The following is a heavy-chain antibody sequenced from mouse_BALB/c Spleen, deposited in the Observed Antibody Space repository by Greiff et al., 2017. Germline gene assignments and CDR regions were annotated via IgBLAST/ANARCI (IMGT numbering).Heavy chain of an antibody. J-gene: IGHJ4*01. D-gene: IGHD2-1*01. Sequence: EVMLVESGGGLVKPGGSLKLSCAASGFAFSSYDMSWVRQTPEKRLEWVAYISSGGGSTYYPDTVKGRFTISRDNAKNTLYLQMSSLKSEDTAMYYCGRQIYYGNYYAMDYWGQGTSVTVSS. CDR1: GFAFSSYD. CDR3: GRQIYYGNYYAMDY. V-gene: IGHV5-12-1*01. CDR2: ISSGGGST.